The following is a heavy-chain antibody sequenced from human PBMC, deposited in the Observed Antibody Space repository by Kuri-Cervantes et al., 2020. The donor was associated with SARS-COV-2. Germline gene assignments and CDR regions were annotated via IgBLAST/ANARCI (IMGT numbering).Heavy chain of an antibody. J-gene: IGHJ6*02. D-gene: IGHD5-24*01. CDR2: INHSGST. CDR3: ARGRGRRRAYYGMDV. V-gene: IGHV4-34*01. CDR1: GGSFSGYY. Sequence: QTLSLTCAVYGGSFSGYYWSWIRQPPGKGLEWIGEINHSGSTNYNPSLKSRVTISVDTSKNQFSLKLSSVTAADTAVYYCARGRGRRRAYYGMDVWGQGTTVTVSS.